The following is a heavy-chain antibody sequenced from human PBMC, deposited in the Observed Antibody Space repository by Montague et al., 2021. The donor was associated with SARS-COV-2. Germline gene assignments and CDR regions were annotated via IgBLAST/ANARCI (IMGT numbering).Heavy chain of an antibody. Sequence: TLSLTCTVSCGSISSGSYYWSWIRQPAGKGLEWIGRIYTSGTTDYSFSLKSRVTISVDTSKSQFSLKLTSVTAADTAVYYCARAHSGSWAHLDNWGQGGLVTVSS. CDR1: CGSISSGSYY. CDR2: IYTSGTT. V-gene: IGHV4-61*02. J-gene: IGHJ4*02. D-gene: IGHD5-12*01. CDR3: ARAHSGSWAHLDN.